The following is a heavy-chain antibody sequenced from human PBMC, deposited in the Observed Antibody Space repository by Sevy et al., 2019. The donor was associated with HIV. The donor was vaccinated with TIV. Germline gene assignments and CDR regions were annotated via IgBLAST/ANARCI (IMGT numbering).Heavy chain of an antibody. Sequence: GGSLRLSCAASGFTFSSYAMSWVRQAPGKGLEWVSAISCSGGSTYYADSVKGRFTISRDNSKNTLYLQMNSLRAEDTAVYYCAKVSLRYYYDSIAQVLGGMDVWGQGTTVTVSS. V-gene: IGHV3-23*01. D-gene: IGHD3-22*01. J-gene: IGHJ6*02. CDR2: ISCSGGST. CDR1: GFTFSSYA. CDR3: AKVSLRYYYDSIAQVLGGMDV.